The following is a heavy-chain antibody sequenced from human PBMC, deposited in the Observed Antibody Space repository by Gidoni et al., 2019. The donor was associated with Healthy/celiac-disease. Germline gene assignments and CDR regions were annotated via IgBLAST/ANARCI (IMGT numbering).Heavy chain of an antibody. J-gene: IGHJ4*02. V-gene: IGHV3-33*01. CDR3: ARVSVAGPFDY. CDR1: GFTFSSYG. CDR2: IWYDGSKK. Sequence: QVQLVESGGGVVQPGRSLRLSFAASGFTFSSYGMPWVRQAPGKGLEWVAVIWYDGSKKYYADAVKGRFTISRDNSKNTLYLKMNSRRAEDTAVYYCARVSVAGPFDYWGQGTLVTVSS. D-gene: IGHD6-19*01.